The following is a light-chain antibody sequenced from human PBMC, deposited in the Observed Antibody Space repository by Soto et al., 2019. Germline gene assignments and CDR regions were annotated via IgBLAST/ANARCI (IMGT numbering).Light chain of an antibody. CDR3: QQYNSYRT. V-gene: IGKV1-5*01. J-gene: IGKJ1*01. CDR2: DAS. Sequence: DIQMTQSPSTLSASVGDRVTITCRASQSISSWLAWYQQKPGKAPKLLIYDASSLESGVPSRFSGSGSGTEFTLTISSLQPDDFANYYCQQYNSYRTFGQGTKVEI. CDR1: QSISSW.